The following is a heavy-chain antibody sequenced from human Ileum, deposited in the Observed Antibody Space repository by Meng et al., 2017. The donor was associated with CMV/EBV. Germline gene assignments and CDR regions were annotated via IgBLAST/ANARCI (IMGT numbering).Heavy chain of an antibody. CDR1: GDSISSFY. CDR2: INTSGDN. D-gene: IGHD2-15*01. V-gene: IGHV4-4*07. Sequence: LQESGPALVKPSETLSLTCSVSGDSISSFYWSWVRQPAGKGLEYIGRINTSGDNKYNPSLKSRLTTSTDTSKNQFSLRLSSVTAADTAVYYCVCSEIGHHSVFDYWGQGILVTVSS. J-gene: IGHJ4*02. CDR3: VCSEIGHHSVFDY.